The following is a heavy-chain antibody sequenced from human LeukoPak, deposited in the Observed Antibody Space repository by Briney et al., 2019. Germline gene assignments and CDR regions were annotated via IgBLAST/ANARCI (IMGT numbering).Heavy chain of an antibody. Sequence: ASVKVSCKASGYTFTGYYMHWVRQAPGQGPEWMGWINPNSGGTNNAQKFQGRVTMTRDTSISTAYMELSRLRFDDTAVYYCARGLEWLTRRHTWFDPWGQGTLVTVSS. J-gene: IGHJ5*02. CDR2: INPNSGGT. V-gene: IGHV1-2*02. CDR3: ARGLEWLTRRHTWFDP. CDR1: GYTFTGYY. D-gene: IGHD3-3*01.